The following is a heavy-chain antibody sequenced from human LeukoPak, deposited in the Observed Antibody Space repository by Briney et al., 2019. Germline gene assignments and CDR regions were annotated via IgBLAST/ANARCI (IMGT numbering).Heavy chain of an antibody. CDR3: ARDGGSGSYSHYYYYYMDV. V-gene: IGHV1-2*02. D-gene: IGHD1-26*01. Sequence: ASVKVSCKASGYTFTGYYMHWVRQAPGQGLEWMGWINPNSGGTTYAQKFQGRVTMTRDTSISTAYMELSRLRSDDTAVYYCARDGGSGSYSHYYYYYMDVWGKGTTVTISS. CDR2: INPNSGGT. J-gene: IGHJ6*03. CDR1: GYTFTGYY.